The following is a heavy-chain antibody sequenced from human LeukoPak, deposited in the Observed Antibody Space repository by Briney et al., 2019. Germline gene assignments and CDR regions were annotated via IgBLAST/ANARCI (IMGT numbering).Heavy chain of an antibody. J-gene: IGHJ4*02. D-gene: IGHD2-21*02. V-gene: IGHV1-69*05. CDR2: IIPVFGTT. CDR1: GGTFSSHA. CDR3: ARGKDTVTATYLEH. Sequence: ASVKVSCKASGGTFSSHAISWVRQAPGQGLEWIGGIIPVFGTTNYIQKFQGRVTITTDESTGTAYMELRGLKSEDTAIYYCARGKDTVTATYLEHWGQGTLVTVSS.